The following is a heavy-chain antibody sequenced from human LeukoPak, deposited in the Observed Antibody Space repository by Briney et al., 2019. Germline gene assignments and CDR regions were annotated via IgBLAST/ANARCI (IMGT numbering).Heavy chain of an antibody. CDR1: GYSFIGYY. V-gene: IGHV1-2*02. J-gene: IGHJ4*02. D-gene: IGHD2-2*01. CDR2: INPNSGGT. CDR3: ARDQLGYCSSTSCPPGY. Sequence: ASVKVSCKASGYSFIGYYIYWVRQAPGQGLEWMGWINPNSGGTNYAQKFQGRVTMTRDTSISTAYMELSRLRSDDTAVYYCARDQLGYCSSTSCPPGYWGQGTLVTVSS.